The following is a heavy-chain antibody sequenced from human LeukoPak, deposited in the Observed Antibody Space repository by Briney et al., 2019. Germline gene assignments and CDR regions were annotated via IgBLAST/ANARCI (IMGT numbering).Heavy chain of an antibody. CDR1: GFTFSSYA. D-gene: IGHD6-13*01. CDR3: AKVKSHSSSSPFDY. J-gene: IGHJ4*02. CDR2: ISYDGSNK. V-gene: IGHV3-30-3*01. Sequence: GGSLRLSCAASGFTFSSYAMHWVRQAPGKGLEWVAVISYDGSNKYYADFVKGRFTISRDNSKNTLYLQMNSLRAEDTAVYYCAKVKSHSSSSPFDYWGQGTLVTVSS.